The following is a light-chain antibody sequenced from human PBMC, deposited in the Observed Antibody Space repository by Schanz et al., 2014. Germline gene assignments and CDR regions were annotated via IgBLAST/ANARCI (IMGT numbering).Light chain of an antibody. CDR3: QQYDSYPPT. CDR1: QGISSY. Sequence: AIRITQSPSSLSASTGDRVTITCRASQGISSYLAWYQQKPGKAPKLLIYAASTLQSGVPSRFSGSGSGTDFTLTISSLQPEDVATYYCQQYDSYPPTFGQGTKVEIK. CDR2: AAS. J-gene: IGKJ1*01. V-gene: IGKV1-8*01.